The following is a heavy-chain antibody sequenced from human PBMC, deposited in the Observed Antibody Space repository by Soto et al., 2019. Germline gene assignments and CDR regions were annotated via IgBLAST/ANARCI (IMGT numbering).Heavy chain of an antibody. Sequence: PGGSLRLSCTASGFTFGGYAMSWFRQAPGKGLEWVSAISGSGGSTYYADSVKGRFTISRDNSKNTLYLQMNSLRAEDTAVYYCAKDPSYSSGPRDIWGQGTMVTVSS. CDR1: GFTFGGYA. V-gene: IGHV3-23*01. D-gene: IGHD6-19*01. CDR2: ISGSGGST. CDR3: AKDPSYSSGPRDI. J-gene: IGHJ3*02.